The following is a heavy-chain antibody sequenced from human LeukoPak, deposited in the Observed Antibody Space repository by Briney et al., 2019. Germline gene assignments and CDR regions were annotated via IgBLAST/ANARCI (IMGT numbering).Heavy chain of an antibody. CDR1: GGSFSGYY. Sequence: PETLSLTCAVYGGSFSGYYWSWIRQPPGKGLEWIGEINHSGSTNYNPSLKSRVTISVDTSKNQFSLKLSSVTAADTAVYYCARGPPGITIFGVVIKGTFDYWGQGTLVTVSS. V-gene: IGHV4-34*01. CDR2: INHSGST. J-gene: IGHJ4*02. CDR3: ARGPPGITIFGVVIKGTFDY. D-gene: IGHD3-3*01.